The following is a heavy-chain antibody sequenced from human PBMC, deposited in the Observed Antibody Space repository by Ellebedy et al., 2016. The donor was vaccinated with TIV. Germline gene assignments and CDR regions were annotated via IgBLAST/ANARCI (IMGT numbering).Heavy chain of an antibody. CDR3: ARQTYSSSWYSPQFDY. D-gene: IGHD6-13*01. V-gene: IGHV3-7*03. CDR2: IKQDGSEK. CDR1: GFTFSSYW. J-gene: IGHJ4*02. Sequence: GGSLRLSCAASGFTFSSYWMSWVRQAPGKGLEWVANIKQDGSEKYYVDSVKGRVTISRDNAKNSLYLQMNSLRAEDTAVYYCARQTYSSSWYSPQFDYWGQGTLVTVSS.